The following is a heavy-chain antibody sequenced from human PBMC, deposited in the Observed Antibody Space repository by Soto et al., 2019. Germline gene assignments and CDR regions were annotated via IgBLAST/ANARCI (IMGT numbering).Heavy chain of an antibody. CDR1: GFTFMSYW. CDR3: ARDQTGSSGWYPRGGYYYYYGMDV. Sequence: GESLKIACAASGFTFMSYWMHWVLQAPGEGLVWVSRINSDGSSTSYADSVKGRFTISRDNAKNTLYLQMNSLRAEDTAVYYCARDQTGSSGWYPRGGYYYYYGMDVWGQGTTVTVSS. CDR2: INSDGSST. V-gene: IGHV3-74*01. J-gene: IGHJ6*02. D-gene: IGHD6-19*01.